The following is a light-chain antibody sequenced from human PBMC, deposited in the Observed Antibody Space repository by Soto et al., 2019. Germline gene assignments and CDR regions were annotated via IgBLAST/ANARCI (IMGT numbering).Light chain of an antibody. CDR3: CSYAGSSSFRVL. Sequence: QSALTQPASVSGSPGQSITISCTGTSSDIGGSDFVSWYQQHPGKAPKLVMSEVNNRPSGVSSRFSGSKSGNTASLTISGLQAADEAEYYCCCCSYAGSSSFRVLFGGGTQLTVL. CDR2: EVN. CDR1: SSDIGGSDF. J-gene: IGLJ7*01. V-gene: IGLV2-14*01.